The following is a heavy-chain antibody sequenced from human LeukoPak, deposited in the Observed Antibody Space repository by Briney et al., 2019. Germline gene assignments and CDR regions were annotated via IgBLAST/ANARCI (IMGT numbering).Heavy chain of an antibody. CDR2: INHSGST. J-gene: IGHJ4*02. Sequence: SETLSLTCAVYGGSFSGYYWSWIRQPPGKGLEWIGEINHSGSTNYNPSLKSRVTISVDTSKNQFSLRLSSVTAADTAVYYCARNQYDYVWGSYNYWGQGTLVTVSS. D-gene: IGHD3-16*01. V-gene: IGHV4-34*01. CDR1: GGSFSGYY. CDR3: ARNQYDYVWGSYNY.